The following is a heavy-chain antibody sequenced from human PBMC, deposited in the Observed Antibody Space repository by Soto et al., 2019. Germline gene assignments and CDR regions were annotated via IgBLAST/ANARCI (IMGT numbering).Heavy chain of an antibody. J-gene: IGHJ3*02. CDR3: ARPSGYSSGWYWSDAFDI. V-gene: IGHV3-53*01. CDR2: IYSGGST. D-gene: IGHD6-19*01. CDR1: GFTVSSNY. Sequence: GGSLRLSCAASGFTVSSNYMSWVRQAPGKGLEWVSVIYSGGSTYYADSVKGRFTISRDNSKNTLYLQMNSLRAEDTAVYYCARPSGYSSGWYWSDAFDIWGQGTMVTVSS.